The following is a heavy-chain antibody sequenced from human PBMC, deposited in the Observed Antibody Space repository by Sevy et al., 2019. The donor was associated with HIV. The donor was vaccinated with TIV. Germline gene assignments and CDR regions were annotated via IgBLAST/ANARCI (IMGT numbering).Heavy chain of an antibody. CDR2: IYYSGST. J-gene: IGHJ4*02. Sequence: SETLSLTCTVSGGSISSSSYYWGWIRQPPGKGLEWIGSIYYSGSTYYNPSLKSRVTISVDTSKNQFSLKLSSVTAADTAVYYCARHSLTEDYGDYGGYIDYWGQGTLVTVSS. V-gene: IGHV4-39*01. CDR3: ARHSLTEDYGDYGGYIDY. CDR1: GGSISSSSYY. D-gene: IGHD4-17*01.